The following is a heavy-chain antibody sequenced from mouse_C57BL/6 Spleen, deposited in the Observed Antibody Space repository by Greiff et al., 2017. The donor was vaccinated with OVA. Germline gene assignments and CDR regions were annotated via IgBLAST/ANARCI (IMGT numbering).Heavy chain of an antibody. D-gene: IGHD5-5*01. CDR3: ARYNYREYIDY. CDR2: IRNKANGYTT. Sequence: DVQLVESGGGLVQPGGSLSLSCAASGFTFTDYYMSWVRQPPGKALEWLGFIRNKANGYTTEYSASVKGRFTISRDNSKSILYLQMSALRAEDSATYYCARYNYREYIDYWGQGTTLTVSS. J-gene: IGHJ2*01. CDR1: GFTFTDYY. V-gene: IGHV7-3*01.